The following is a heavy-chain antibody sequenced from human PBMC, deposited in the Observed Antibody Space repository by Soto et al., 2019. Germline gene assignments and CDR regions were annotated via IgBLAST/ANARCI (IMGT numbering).Heavy chain of an antibody. CDR2: ISGSGGST. Sequence: GGSLKLSCAASGFTFSSYAMSWVRQAPGKGLEWVSAISGSGGSTYYADSVKGRFTISRDNAKNSLYLQMNSLRAEDTAVYYCARDSCSSTSCPRRGNWFDPWGQGTLVTVSS. J-gene: IGHJ5*02. V-gene: IGHV3-23*01. CDR3: ARDSCSSTSCPRRGNWFDP. CDR1: GFTFSSYA. D-gene: IGHD2-2*01.